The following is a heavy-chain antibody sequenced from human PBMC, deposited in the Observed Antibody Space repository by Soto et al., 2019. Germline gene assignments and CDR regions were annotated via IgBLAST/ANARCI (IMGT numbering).Heavy chain of an antibody. J-gene: IGHJ5*02. CDR1: GFTFSSYA. Sequence: EVQLVESGGGLVQPGGSLRLSCAASGFTFSSYAMSWVRQAPGKGLEWVSAISGSGGSTYYADSVKGRFTISRDNSKNTLYLQMNSLRAEDTAVYYCAKWWSYYDFWSGYYGWFDPWGQGTLVTVSS. CDR3: AKWWSYYDFWSGYYGWFDP. CDR2: ISGSGGST. V-gene: IGHV3-23*04. D-gene: IGHD3-3*01.